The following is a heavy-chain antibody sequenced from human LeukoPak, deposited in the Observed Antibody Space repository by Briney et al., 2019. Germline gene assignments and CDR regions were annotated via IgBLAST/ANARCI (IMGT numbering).Heavy chain of an antibody. CDR2: IKQDGSEK. CDR1: GFTFSSDW. Sequence: GGSLRLSCAASGFTFSSDWMSWVRQAPGKGLEWVANIKQDGSEKYYVDSVKGRFTISRDNAKNSLYLQMNSLRAEDTAVYYCARDPTDDMSGRGYYMDVWGKGTTVTVSS. CDR3: ARDPTDDMSGRGYYMDV. D-gene: IGHD3-22*01. V-gene: IGHV3-7*01. J-gene: IGHJ6*03.